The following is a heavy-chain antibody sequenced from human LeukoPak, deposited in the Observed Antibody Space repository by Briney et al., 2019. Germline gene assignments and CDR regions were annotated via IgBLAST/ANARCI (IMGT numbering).Heavy chain of an antibody. CDR2: ISFDGTHK. D-gene: IGHD4-17*01. J-gene: IGHJ4*02. Sequence: PGGSLRLSCTASGVTLSNYAMHWVRRPPGRGLEWVAVISFDGTHKYYGDSVEGRFSVSRDNSKNTLYLQMNSLRPDDTAMYYCATDYGDYEPIDYWGQGTLVTVSS. CDR3: ATDYGDYEPIDY. CDR1: GVTLSNYA. V-gene: IGHV3-30*04.